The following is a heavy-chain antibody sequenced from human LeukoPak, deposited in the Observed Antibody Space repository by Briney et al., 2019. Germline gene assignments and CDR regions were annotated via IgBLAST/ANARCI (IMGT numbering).Heavy chain of an antibody. J-gene: IGHJ5*02. CDR1: GESFSDYY. V-gene: IGHV4-34*01. Sequence: SETLSLTCAVYGESFSDYYWSWIRQPPGKGLEWIGEINHSGSTNYNPSLKSRVTMSVDTSKSQFSLKLSSVTAADTAMYYCARDGPYSSSSNWFDPWGQGTLVTVSS. D-gene: IGHD6-6*01. CDR2: INHSGST. CDR3: ARDGPYSSSSNWFDP.